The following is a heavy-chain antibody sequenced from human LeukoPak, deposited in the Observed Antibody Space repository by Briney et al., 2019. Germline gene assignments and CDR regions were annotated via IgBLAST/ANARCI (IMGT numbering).Heavy chain of an antibody. J-gene: IGHJ5*02. CDR2: IYYSGST. Sequence: PSETLSLTCTVPGGSISSYYWSWIRQPPGKGLEWIGYIYYSGSTNYNPSLKSRVTISVDTTKNPFSLKLSSMTAADTAVYYCARAGGTMRWFDPWGQGTLVTVSS. V-gene: IGHV4-59*01. CDR3: ARAGGTMRWFDP. CDR1: GGSISSYY. D-gene: IGHD3-22*01.